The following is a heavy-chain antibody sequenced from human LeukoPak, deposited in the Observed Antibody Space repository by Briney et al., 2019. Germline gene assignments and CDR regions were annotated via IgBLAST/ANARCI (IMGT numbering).Heavy chain of an antibody. Sequence: SETLSLTCTVSGGSISSGDYYWSWIRQPPGKGLEWIGYIYYSGSTYYNPSLKSRVTISVDTSKNQFSLKLSSVTAADTAVYYCARLTTVTTWRYFDLWGRGTLVTVSS. V-gene: IGHV4-30-4*01. J-gene: IGHJ2*01. CDR3: ARLTTVTTWRYFDL. D-gene: IGHD4-17*01. CDR2: IYYSGST. CDR1: GGSISSGDYY.